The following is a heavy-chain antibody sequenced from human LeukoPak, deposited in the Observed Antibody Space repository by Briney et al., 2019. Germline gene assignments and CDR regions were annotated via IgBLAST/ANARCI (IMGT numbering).Heavy chain of an antibody. V-gene: IGHV1-69*05. CDR1: GGTFSSYA. CDR2: IIPIFGTA. CDR3: ASVRIPGPGAADP. D-gene: IGHD2-15*01. J-gene: IGHJ5*02. Sequence: SVKVSCKASGGTFSSYALSWVRQAPGQGLEWMGGIIPIFGTANYAQKFQGRVTITTDESTSTAYMELSSLRSEDTAVYTCASVRIPGPGAADPWGQGALVTVSS.